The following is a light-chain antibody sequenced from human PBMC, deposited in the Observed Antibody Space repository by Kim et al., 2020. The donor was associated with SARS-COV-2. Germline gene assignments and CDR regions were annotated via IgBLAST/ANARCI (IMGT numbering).Light chain of an antibody. CDR1: SSNIGAGYD. CDR3: QSYDSSLSGWV. J-gene: IGLJ3*02. V-gene: IGLV1-40*01. CDR2: GNS. Sequence: RVTISCTVSSSNIGAGYDVHWYQQLPGTAPKLLIYGNSNRPSGVPDRFSGSKSGTSASLAITGLQAEDEADYYCQSYDSSLSGWVFGGGTKLTVL.